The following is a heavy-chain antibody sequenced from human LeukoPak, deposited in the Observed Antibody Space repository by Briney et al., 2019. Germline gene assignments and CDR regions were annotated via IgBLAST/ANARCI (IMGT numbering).Heavy chain of an antibody. CDR1: GFTFSSYS. Sequence: GGSLRLSCAASGFTFSSYSMNWVRQAPGKGLEWVSSISSSSSYIYYADSVKGRFTISSDNAKNSLYLQMNSLRAEDTAVYYCARDSSGYQKFDPWGQGTLVTVSS. CDR3: ARDSSGYQKFDP. V-gene: IGHV3-21*01. D-gene: IGHD3-22*01. CDR2: ISSSSSYI. J-gene: IGHJ5*02.